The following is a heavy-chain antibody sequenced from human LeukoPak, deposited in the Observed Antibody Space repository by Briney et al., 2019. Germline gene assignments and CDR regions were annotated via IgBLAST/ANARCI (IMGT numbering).Heavy chain of an antibody. CDR2: INSNSGGT. V-gene: IGHV1-2*02. D-gene: IGHD3-22*01. Sequence: ASVMVSCKASGYTFTGYYMHWVRQAPGQGLEWMGWINSNSGGTNYAKKFQGRVTMTRDTSISTAYMELSRLRSDDTAVYYCARVKFRGVVVSAFDIWGQGTMVTVSS. CDR3: ARVKFRGVVVSAFDI. J-gene: IGHJ3*02. CDR1: GYTFTGYY.